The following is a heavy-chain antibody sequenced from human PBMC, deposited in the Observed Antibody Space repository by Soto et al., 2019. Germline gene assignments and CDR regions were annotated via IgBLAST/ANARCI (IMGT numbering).Heavy chain of an antibody. J-gene: IGHJ4*02. Sequence: EVQLLESGGGLVQPGGSLRLSCAATGFTFSLYAMNWARQAPGKGLEWVAGISGADAPYYADPVEGRFNISRDNSKNMLYLQMNSLRDEDTALYFFAKDLTPDSRWDIDYWGQGTLVTVSS. D-gene: IGHD1-26*01. CDR2: ISGADAP. CDR3: AKDLTPDSRWDIDY. CDR1: GFTFSLYA. V-gene: IGHV3-23*01.